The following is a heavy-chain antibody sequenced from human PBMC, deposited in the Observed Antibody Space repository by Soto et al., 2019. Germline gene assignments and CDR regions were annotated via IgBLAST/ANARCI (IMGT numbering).Heavy chain of an antibody. D-gene: IGHD4-17*01. V-gene: IGHV3-11*06. J-gene: IGHJ6*02. CDR2: ISSSSSYT. CDR1: GFTFSDYY. Sequence: GSLRLSCAASGFTFSDYYMSWIRQAPGKGLEWVSYISSSSSYTNYADSVKGRFTISRDNAKNSLYLQMNSLRAEDTAVYYCARDKGSVYYGMDVWGQGTTVTVSS. CDR3: ARDKGSVYYGMDV.